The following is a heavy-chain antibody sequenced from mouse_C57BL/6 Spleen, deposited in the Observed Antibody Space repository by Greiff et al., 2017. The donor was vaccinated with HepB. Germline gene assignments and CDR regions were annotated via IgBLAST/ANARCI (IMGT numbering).Heavy chain of an antibody. CDR2: ISYDGSN. V-gene: IGHV3-6*01. CDR1: GYSITSGYY. J-gene: IGHJ4*01. Sequence: DVQLQESGPGLVKPSQSLSLTCSVTGYSITSGYYWNWIRQFPGNKLEWMGYISYDGSNNYNPSLKNRISITRDTSKNQFFLKLNSVTTEDTATYYCARDLYHRRGDYAMDYWGQGTSVTVSS. CDR3: ARDLYHRRGDYAMDY.